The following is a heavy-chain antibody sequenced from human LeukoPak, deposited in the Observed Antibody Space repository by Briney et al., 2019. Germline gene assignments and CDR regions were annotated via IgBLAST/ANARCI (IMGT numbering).Heavy chain of an antibody. CDR2: ISGSGGST. Sequence: PGGSLRLSCAASGFTFSSYAMSWVRQAPGKGLEWVSAISGSGGSTYYADSVKGRFTISRDNSKNTLYLQMNSLRAEDTAVYYCATQDYYGSGSWLTNFDYWGQGTLVTVSS. V-gene: IGHV3-23*01. CDR1: GFTFSSYA. CDR3: ATQDYYGSGSWLTNFDY. D-gene: IGHD3-10*01. J-gene: IGHJ4*02.